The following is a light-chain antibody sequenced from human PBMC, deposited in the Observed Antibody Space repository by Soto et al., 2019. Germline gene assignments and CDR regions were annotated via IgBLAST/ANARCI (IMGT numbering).Light chain of an antibody. V-gene: IGLV2-14*01. CDR1: SSDVGGYNY. CDR2: EVS. J-gene: IGLJ1*01. Sequence: QSALTQPASVSASPGQSVTVSCTGTSSDVGGYNYVSWYQHHPGKAPKFPIYEVSHRPSGVSNRFSGSKSGNTASLTISGLQAEDKADYYCSSYTSSGTLDVFGTGTKAPVL. CDR3: SSYTSSGTLDV.